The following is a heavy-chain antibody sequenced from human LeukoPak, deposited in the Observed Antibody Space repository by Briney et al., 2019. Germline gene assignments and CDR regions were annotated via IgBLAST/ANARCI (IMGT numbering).Heavy chain of an antibody. Sequence: GSLRLSCAASGFTFSSYAMNWVRQAPGKGLEWVSRISGSGGYTFSADSVKGRFTISRDNSRNTLYLQMNTLRVDDTAVYYCARWFQADALDVWGQGTMVTVSS. CDR1: GFTFSSYA. CDR2: ISGSGGYT. J-gene: IGHJ3*01. D-gene: IGHD3-10*01. V-gene: IGHV3-23*01. CDR3: ARWFQADALDV.